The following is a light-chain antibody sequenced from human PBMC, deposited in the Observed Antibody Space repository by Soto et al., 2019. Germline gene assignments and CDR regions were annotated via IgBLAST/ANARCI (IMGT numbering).Light chain of an antibody. V-gene: IGKV1-5*03. CDR3: QQYNDFPEN. CDR2: KAT. Sequence: DIQMTQSPSTLSASVGDGVTITCRASQSIGSGLAWYQQKPGKAPKLLIYKATNLQTGVPSRFSGSGSGTDFRLTISSLEPGGPATYYCQQYNDFPENFGQGTKVEI. CDR1: QSIGSG. J-gene: IGKJ2*01.